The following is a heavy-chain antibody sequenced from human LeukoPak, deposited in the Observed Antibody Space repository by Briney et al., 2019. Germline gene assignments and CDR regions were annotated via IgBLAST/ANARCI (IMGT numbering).Heavy chain of an antibody. CDR2: INSDGSST. J-gene: IGHJ4*02. CDR3: AHYSSSWYGDYFDY. V-gene: IGHV3-74*01. D-gene: IGHD6-13*01. Sequence: GGSLRLSCAASGFTFSSYWMHWVRQAPGKGLVWVSRINSDGSSTSYADSVKGRFTISRDNAKNTLYPQMNSLRAEDTAVYYCAHYSSSWYGDYFDYWGQGTLVTVSS. CDR1: GFTFSSYW.